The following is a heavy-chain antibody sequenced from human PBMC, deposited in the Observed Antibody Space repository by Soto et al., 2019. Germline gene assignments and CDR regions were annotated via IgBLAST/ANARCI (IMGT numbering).Heavy chain of an antibody. V-gene: IGHV4-34*01. D-gene: IGHD2-15*01. CDR3: ARERGRYCSGESCYPFGP. CDR2: INDSGST. Sequence: QVQLQQGGAGLLKPSETLSLTCAVYGGAFRDYYWSWIRQPPGKGLEWLGEINDSGSTNYNPSLKSRITISLDTSKKEISLRLSSVTAADTAVYYCARERGRYCSGESCYPFGPWGQGALVTVSS. CDR1: GGAFRDYY. J-gene: IGHJ5*02.